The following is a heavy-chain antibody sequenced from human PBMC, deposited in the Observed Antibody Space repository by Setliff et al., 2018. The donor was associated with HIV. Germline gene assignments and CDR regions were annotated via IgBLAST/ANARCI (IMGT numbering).Heavy chain of an antibody. J-gene: IGHJ6*04. CDR3: ARHVPDYDFWSGSPAHYYYYYMDV. V-gene: IGHV4-39*01. Sequence: PSETLSLTCNVSGESMKSKSYYWGWIRQSPGKGLEWIGAVDYSGTTYYNPSLKSRLTISVDTSKNLFSLRVTSVTAADTAGDYCARHVPDYDFWSGSPAHYYYYYMDVWGKGTTVTVS. D-gene: IGHD3-3*01. CDR1: GESMKSKSYY. CDR2: VDYSGTT.